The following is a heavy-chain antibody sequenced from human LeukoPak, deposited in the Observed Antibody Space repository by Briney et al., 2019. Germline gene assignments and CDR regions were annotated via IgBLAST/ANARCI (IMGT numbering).Heavy chain of an antibody. CDR1: GFTFSTYN. CDR3: ARELRGYSNYYYYMDV. J-gene: IGHJ6*03. CDR2: ISTSSSYI. Sequence: GGSLRLSCAASGFTFSTYNMNWVRQAPGKGLEWVSSISTSSSYIYYADSVKGRFTISRDNARNSLYLQMNSLRAEDTAVYYCARELRGYSNYYYYMDVWGKGTTVTVSS. V-gene: IGHV3-21*01. D-gene: IGHD5-18*01.